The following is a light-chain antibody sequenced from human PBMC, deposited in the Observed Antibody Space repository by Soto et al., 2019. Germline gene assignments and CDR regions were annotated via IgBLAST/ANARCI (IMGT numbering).Light chain of an antibody. Sequence: EIVLTQSPGTLSSSPGERATLSCRASQTVTSNYLAWYQQKPGQAPRLLFFGASIRATGLPDRFSGGGSGTDFTLTISRLEPEDFAVYYSQQYGSSPGTFGQGTKVEVK. J-gene: IGKJ1*01. CDR3: QQYGSSPGT. V-gene: IGKV3-20*01. CDR2: GAS. CDR1: QTVTSNY.